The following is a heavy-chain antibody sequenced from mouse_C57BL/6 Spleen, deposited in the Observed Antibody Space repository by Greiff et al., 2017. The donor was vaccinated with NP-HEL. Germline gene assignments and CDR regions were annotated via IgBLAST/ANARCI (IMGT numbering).Heavy chain of an antibody. V-gene: IGHV1-53*01. Sequence: QVQLQQPGPELVKPGASVKLSCKASGYTFTSYWMHWVKQRPGQGLEWIGNINPSNGGTNYNEKFKSKATLTVDKSSSTAYMQLSSLTSEDSAVYLCASSEGYDALFAYWGQGTLVTVSA. CDR2: INPSNGGT. J-gene: IGHJ3*01. D-gene: IGHD2-2*01. CDR1: GYTFTSYW. CDR3: ASSEGYDALFAY.